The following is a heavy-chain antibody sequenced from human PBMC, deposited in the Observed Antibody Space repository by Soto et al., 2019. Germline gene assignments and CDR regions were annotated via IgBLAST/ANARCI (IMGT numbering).Heavy chain of an antibody. Sequence: QVQLVQSGTEVKKPGASVKVSCKASGYTFLAFYIHWVRQAPGQGLEWMGFINPSGGGTTYAQQFHGRLTMTRDTSTSTVYMELISLRSEDTAIYYCARDKPFSAGYWGQGALVT. V-gene: IGHV1-46*01. CDR2: INPSGGGT. CDR1: GYTFLAFY. J-gene: IGHJ4*02. CDR3: ARDKPFSAGY. D-gene: IGHD3-3*02.